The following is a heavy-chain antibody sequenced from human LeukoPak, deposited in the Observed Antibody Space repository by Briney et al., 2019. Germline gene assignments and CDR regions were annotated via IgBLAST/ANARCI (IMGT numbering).Heavy chain of an antibody. V-gene: IGHV3-15*01. Sequence: PGGSLRLSCAASGFTFSNAWMSWVRQAPGKGLEWVGRIKSKTDGGTTDYAAPVKGRFTISRDDSKNTLYLQMNSLKTEDTAVYYCTTDVDSSSPYYYYYMDVWGKGTTVTVSS. D-gene: IGHD6-6*01. CDR3: TTDVDSSSPYYYYYMDV. CDR1: GFTFSNAW. J-gene: IGHJ6*03. CDR2: IKSKTDGGTT.